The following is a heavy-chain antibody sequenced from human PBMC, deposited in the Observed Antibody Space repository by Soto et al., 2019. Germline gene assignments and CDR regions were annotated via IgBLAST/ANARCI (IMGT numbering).Heavy chain of an antibody. J-gene: IGHJ5*02. CDR3: ARETVAGTDNWFDP. Sequence: PSETLSLTCTVSGGSIITYYWNWIRQPAGKRLEWLGRIYTSGYTKYNPSLKSRVTMSLDTSKRQFSLKLSSVTAADTAVYYCARETVAGTDNWFDPWGQGILVTVSS. V-gene: IGHV4-4*07. D-gene: IGHD6-19*01. CDR1: GGSIITYY. CDR2: IYTSGYT.